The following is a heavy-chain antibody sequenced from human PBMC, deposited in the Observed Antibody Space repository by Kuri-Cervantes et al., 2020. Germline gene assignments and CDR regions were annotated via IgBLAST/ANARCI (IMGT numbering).Heavy chain of an antibody. CDR3: ARATDGVDY. Sequence: LSCTVSGGSISSSSYYWGWIRQPPGKGLEWIGSIYYSGSTYYNPSLKSRVTISVDTSKNQFSLKLSSVTAADTAVYYCARATDGVDYWGQGTLVTVSS. CDR1: GGSISSSSYY. D-gene: IGHD3-10*01. V-gene: IGHV4-39*07. CDR2: IYYSGST. J-gene: IGHJ4*02.